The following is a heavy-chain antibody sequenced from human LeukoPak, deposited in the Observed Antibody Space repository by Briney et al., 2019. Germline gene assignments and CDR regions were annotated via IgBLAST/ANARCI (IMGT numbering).Heavy chain of an antibody. CDR2: QSDTGYYR. CDR1: GFTFSDYA. Sequence: GGSLRLSCTASGFTFSDYAMSWVRQAPGKGLEWVSDQSDTGYYRNYADSAKGRFTISRDNSKNTLWLQMNSLRAEDTAVYYCARRWHGGFDIWSQGTMVTVSS. J-gene: IGHJ3*02. D-gene: IGHD5-24*01. CDR3: ARRWHGGFDI. V-gene: IGHV3-23*01.